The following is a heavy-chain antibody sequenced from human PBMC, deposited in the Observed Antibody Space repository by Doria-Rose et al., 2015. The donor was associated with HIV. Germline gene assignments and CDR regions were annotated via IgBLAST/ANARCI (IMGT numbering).Heavy chain of an antibody. D-gene: IGHD6-13*01. CDR1: GVSLSSPGMG. CDR3: ARIKSSRWYHKYYFDF. Sequence: QITLKESSPVLVKPTETLTLTCTVSGVSLSSPGMGVGWIRQPPGKALEWLANIFSDDERSYKTSLKSRLTISRSTSKSQVVLTITDMDPVDTATYYCARIKSSRWYHKYYFDFWGQGTLVIVSA. CDR2: IFSDDER. V-gene: IGHV2-26*01. J-gene: IGHJ4*02.